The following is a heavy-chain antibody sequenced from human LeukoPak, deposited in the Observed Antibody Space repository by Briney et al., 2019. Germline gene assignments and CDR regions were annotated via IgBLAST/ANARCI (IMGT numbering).Heavy chain of an antibody. CDR3: ARQISGWFMIDY. Sequence: SETVSLTCTVSGGSISSSSYCWGWIRQPPGKGLEWIGGIYYSGSTYYNPSLKSRVTISVDTSKNQFSLKLSSVTAADTAVYYCARQISGWFMIDYWGQGTLVTVSS. J-gene: IGHJ4*02. V-gene: IGHV4-39*01. CDR1: GGSISSSSYC. CDR2: IYYSGST. D-gene: IGHD6-19*01.